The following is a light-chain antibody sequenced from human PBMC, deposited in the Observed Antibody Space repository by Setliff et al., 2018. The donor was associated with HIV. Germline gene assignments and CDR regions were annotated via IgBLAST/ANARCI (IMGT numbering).Light chain of an antibody. J-gene: IGLJ2*01. V-gene: IGLV1-51*01. CDR1: NSNIGGNY. CDR2: DND. CDR3: GTWDDTVRVVV. Sequence: QSALTQPPSVSAAPGQKVSISRSGSNSNIGGNYVSWYQLLPGTAPKLVIFDNDRRPSEIPDRFSGSKSGTSATLGITGLQTGDEADYYCGTWDDTVRVVVFGGGTKVTVL.